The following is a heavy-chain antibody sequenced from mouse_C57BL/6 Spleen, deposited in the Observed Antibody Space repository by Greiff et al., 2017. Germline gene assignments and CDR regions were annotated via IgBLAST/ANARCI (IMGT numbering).Heavy chain of an antibody. V-gene: IGHV1-82*01. CDR1: GYAFSSSW. J-gene: IGHJ2*01. D-gene: IGHD1-1*01. CDR3: ARGGDGSSGY. CDR2: IYPGDGDT. Sequence: VQLQQSGPELVKPGASVKISCKASGYAFSSSWMNWVKQRPGKGLEWIGRIYPGDGDTNYNGKFKGKATLTSDKSSSPAYMQLSSLTAEDSAVCFCARGGDGSSGYWGQGTTLTVSS.